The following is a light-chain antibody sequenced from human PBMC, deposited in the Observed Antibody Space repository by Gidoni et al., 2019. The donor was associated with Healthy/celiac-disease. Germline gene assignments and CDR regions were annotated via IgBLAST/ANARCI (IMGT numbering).Light chain of an antibody. V-gene: IGKV1-39*01. CDR1: QSISSY. CDR3: QQNYNTPRT. Sequence: DIHMTQSASSLSASVGDRDTITCLASQSISSYLNWYQQKPGKAPKLLIYAASSLLSGVPSRFSGSGSATDFTLTISRLQHEDFANYYCQQNYNTPRTFGQGTKVEIK. J-gene: IGKJ1*01. CDR2: AAS.